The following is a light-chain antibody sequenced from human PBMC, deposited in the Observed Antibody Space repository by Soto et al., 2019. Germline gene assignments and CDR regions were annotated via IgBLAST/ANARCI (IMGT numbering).Light chain of an antibody. Sequence: HSALTQPRSVSGSPGQSVTISCTGTSSDVGGYNSVSWYQQHPGKAPKLMIYDVSKRPSGVPDRFSGSKSGNTASLTISGLQAEDEADYYCCSFAGTSYVFGTGTKLTVL. CDR1: SSDVGGYNS. CDR2: DVS. V-gene: IGLV2-11*01. CDR3: CSFAGTSYV. J-gene: IGLJ1*01.